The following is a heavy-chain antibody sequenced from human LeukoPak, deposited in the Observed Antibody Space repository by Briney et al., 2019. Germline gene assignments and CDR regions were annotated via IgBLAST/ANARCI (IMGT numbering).Heavy chain of an antibody. Sequence: SATLFLTGTFRDRSLIIYYWGWLQQPPGKGLEWIGYIYSSGSTDYNPSLKSRVTIAEDTSKNQFSLKLTSVPAADTAVYYCARRSWFVDYWGQGTLVTVSS. J-gene: IGHJ4*02. CDR1: DRSLIIYY. D-gene: IGHD6-13*01. CDR3: ARRSWFVDY. CDR2: IYSSGST. V-gene: IGHV4-59*08.